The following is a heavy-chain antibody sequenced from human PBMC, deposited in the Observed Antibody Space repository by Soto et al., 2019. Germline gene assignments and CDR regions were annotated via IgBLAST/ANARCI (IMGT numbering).Heavy chain of an antibody. CDR3: TRYYYESSGYYVY. CDR1: GFNFANYA. D-gene: IGHD3-22*01. Sequence: LRLSCTGSGFNFANYALTWVRQAPGEGLEWVGFIRGETNGGTADYAASLKGRITISRDDSKSIAYLEINSLQTEDTAVYYCTRYYYESSGYYVYWGQGTLVTVSS. J-gene: IGHJ4*02. V-gene: IGHV3-49*02. CDR2: IRGETNGGTA.